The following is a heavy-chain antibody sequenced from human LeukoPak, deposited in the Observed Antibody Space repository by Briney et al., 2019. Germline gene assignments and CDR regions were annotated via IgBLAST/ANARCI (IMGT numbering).Heavy chain of an antibody. D-gene: IGHD3-3*01. V-gene: IGHV4-59*01. CDR2: IYYSGST. Sequence: SETLSLTCTVSGGSISSYYWSWIRQPPGKGLEWIEYIYYSGSTNYNPSLKSRVTISVDTSKNQFSLKLSSMTAADTAVYYCARATTVLRFLEWPSRMMGFDIWGQGTMVTVSS. CDR1: GGSISSYY. CDR3: ARATTVLRFLEWPSRMMGFDI. J-gene: IGHJ3*02.